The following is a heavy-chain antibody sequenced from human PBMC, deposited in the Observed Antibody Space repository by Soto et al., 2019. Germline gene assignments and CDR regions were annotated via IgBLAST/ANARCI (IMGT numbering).Heavy chain of an antibody. CDR1: GFTFSSYW. D-gene: IGHD3-16*01. CDR3: ARGLKGYYGVDV. J-gene: IGHJ6*02. V-gene: IGHV3-74*01. CDR2: INSDGSST. Sequence: PGGSLRLSCAASGFTFSSYWMHWVRQAPGKGLVWVSRINSDGSSTSYADSVKGRFTTSRDNAKNTLYLQMNSLRAEDTAVYYCARGLKGYYGVDVWGQGTTVTVSS.